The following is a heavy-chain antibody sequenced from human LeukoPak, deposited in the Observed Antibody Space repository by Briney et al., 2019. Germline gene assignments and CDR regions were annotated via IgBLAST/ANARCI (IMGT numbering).Heavy chain of an antibody. J-gene: IGHJ6*03. V-gene: IGHV3-21*01. Sequence: GGSLRLSCAASGFTFSSCSMNWVRQAPGKGLEWVSSISSSSSYIYYADSVKGRFTISRDNAKNSLYLQMNSLRAEDTAVYYCASPDIVATAGLNYYYYYMDVWGKGTTVTVSS. D-gene: IGHD5-12*01. CDR2: ISSSSSYI. CDR3: ASPDIVATAGLNYYYYYMDV. CDR1: GFTFSSCS.